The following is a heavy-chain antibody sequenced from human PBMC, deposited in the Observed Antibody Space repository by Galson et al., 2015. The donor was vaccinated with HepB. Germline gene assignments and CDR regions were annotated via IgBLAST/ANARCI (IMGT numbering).Heavy chain of an antibody. D-gene: IGHD3-3*01. Sequence: SLRLSCAASGFAFSSYAMQWVRQAPGKGLEWVAIIWHDGTNKYYADSVKGRFTTSRDNSKNTVYLQMNSLRAEDSAIYYCVRDNSGGMWSGLECWGPGTLVTVSS. V-gene: IGHV3-33*01. CDR2: IWHDGTNK. CDR3: VRDNSGGMWSGLEC. J-gene: IGHJ4*02. CDR1: GFAFSSYA.